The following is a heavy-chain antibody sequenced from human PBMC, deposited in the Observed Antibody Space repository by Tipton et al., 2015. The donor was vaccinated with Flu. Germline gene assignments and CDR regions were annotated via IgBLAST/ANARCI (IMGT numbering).Heavy chain of an antibody. D-gene: IGHD2-15*01. J-gene: IGHJ4*02. V-gene: IGHV1-46*01. CDR3: ARLAPYCSGGSCYSWDY. CDR1: GYTFTSYY. Sequence: QSGPEVKKPGASVKVSCKASGYTFTSYYMHWARQAPGQGLEWMGIINPSGGSTSYAQKFQGRVTMTRDTSTSTVYMELSSLRSEDTAVYYCARLAPYCSGGSCYSWDYWGQGTLVTVSS. CDR2: INPSGGST.